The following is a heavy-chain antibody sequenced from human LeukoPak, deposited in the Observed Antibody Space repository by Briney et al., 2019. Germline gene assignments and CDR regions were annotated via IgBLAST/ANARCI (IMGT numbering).Heavy chain of an antibody. CDR1: GFTFSYYA. CDR3: ARVRERRGVVDY. Sequence: GGSLRLSCAASGFTFSYYAMSWVRQAPGRGLEWVSVISDSGADTSYADSGKGRFTISRDNSKNSLYLQMNSLRAEDTAVYYCARVRERRGVVDYWGQGTLVTVSS. CDR2: ISDSGADT. D-gene: IGHD3-10*01. J-gene: IGHJ4*02. V-gene: IGHV3-23*01.